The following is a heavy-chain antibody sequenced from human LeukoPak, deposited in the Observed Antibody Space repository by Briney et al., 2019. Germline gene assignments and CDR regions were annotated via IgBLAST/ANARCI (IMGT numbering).Heavy chain of an antibody. V-gene: IGHV4-39*01. CDR1: GGSISSSSYY. J-gene: IGHJ3*02. D-gene: IGHD7-27*01. Sequence: SETLSLTCTVSGGSISSSSYYWGWIRQPPGKGLAWIGSIYYSGSTYYNPSLKSRVTISVDTSKNQFSLKLSSVTAADTAVYYCASHLGTDDAFDIWGQGTMVTVSS. CDR2: IYYSGST. CDR3: ASHLGTDDAFDI.